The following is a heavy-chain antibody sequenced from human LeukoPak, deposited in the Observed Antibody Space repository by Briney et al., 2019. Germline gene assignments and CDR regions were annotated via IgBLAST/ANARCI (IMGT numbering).Heavy chain of an antibody. Sequence: GGSLRLSCEGSGDSWIHWVRQVPGKGLVWVSRIKTDGSSTSYADSVKGRFTISRDNAENTLYLQMNSLRAEDTAVYYCARGDGVVMNYWGQGTLVTVSS. V-gene: IGHV3-74*01. CDR2: IKTDGSST. CDR3: ARGDGVVMNY. CDR1: GDSW. D-gene: IGHD3-3*01. J-gene: IGHJ4*02.